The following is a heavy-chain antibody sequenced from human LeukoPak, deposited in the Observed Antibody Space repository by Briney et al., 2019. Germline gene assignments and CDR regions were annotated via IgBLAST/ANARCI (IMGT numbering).Heavy chain of an antibody. CDR3: ARDGPPYSSSSGDE. CDR2: IYYSGST. Sequence: SETLSLTCTVSGGSISSSSYYWGWIRQPPGKGLEWIGSIYYSGSTYYNPSLKSRVTISVDTSKNQFSLKLSSVTAADTAVYYCARDGPPYSSSSGDEWGQGTLVTVS. D-gene: IGHD6-6*01. J-gene: IGHJ4*02. CDR1: GGSISSSSYY. V-gene: IGHV4-39*07.